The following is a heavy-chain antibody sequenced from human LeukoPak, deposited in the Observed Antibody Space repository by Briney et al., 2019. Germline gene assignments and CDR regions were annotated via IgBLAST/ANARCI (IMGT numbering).Heavy chain of an antibody. Sequence: PGRSLRLSCAASGFTFSSYAMHWVRQAPGKGLEWVAVISYDGSNKYYADSVKGRFTISRDNAKNSLYLQMNSLRAEDTAVYYCARDDAILTGLDGWGQGTLVTVSS. CDR2: ISYDGSNK. CDR3: ARDDAILTGLDG. J-gene: IGHJ4*02. CDR1: GFTFSSYA. V-gene: IGHV3-30-3*01. D-gene: IGHD3-9*01.